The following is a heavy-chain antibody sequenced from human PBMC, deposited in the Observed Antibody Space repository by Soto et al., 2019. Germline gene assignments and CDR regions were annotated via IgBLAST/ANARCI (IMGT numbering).Heavy chain of an antibody. D-gene: IGHD6-13*01. Sequence: QVQLVESGGGVVQPGRSLRLSCAASGFTFSRYGMHWVRQAPGKGLEWVAVISYDGSNKYYADSVKGRFTISRDNSKNTLYLQMNSLRAEDTAVYYCAKDMSSSGYHRYYYYYGMVVWCRGTAVTVSS. CDR1: GFTFSRYG. CDR3: AKDMSSSGYHRYYYYYGMVV. CDR2: ISYDGSNK. V-gene: IGHV3-30*18. J-gene: IGHJ6*02.